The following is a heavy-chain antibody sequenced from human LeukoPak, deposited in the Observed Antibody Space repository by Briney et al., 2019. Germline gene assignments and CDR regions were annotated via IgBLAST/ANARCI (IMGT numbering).Heavy chain of an antibody. CDR1: GFTVSSNY. CDR3: ARDYFSRAALLGYFDL. J-gene: IGHJ2*01. Sequence: GGSLRLSCAASGFTVSSNYMSWVRQAPGKGLEWVSCVSSTSSFIYYADSVKGRFTISRDNAKNSLYLQMNSLRAEDTAVYYCARDYFSRAALLGYFDLWGRGTLVTVSS. CDR2: VSSTSSFI. V-gene: IGHV3-21*01. D-gene: IGHD2-15*01.